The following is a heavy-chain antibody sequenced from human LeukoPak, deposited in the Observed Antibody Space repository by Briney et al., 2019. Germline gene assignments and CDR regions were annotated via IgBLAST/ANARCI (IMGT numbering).Heavy chain of an antibody. CDR2: IYSGGST. J-gene: IGHJ3*02. V-gene: IGHV3-66*01. Sequence: GGSLRLSCAASGFTVSSNYMSWVRQAPGKGLEWVSVIYSGGSTYYADSVKGRFTISRDNAKNSLYLQMNSLRAEDTAVYYCAGEIPDAFDIWGQGTMVTVSS. CDR1: GFTVSSNY. CDR3: AGEIPDAFDI.